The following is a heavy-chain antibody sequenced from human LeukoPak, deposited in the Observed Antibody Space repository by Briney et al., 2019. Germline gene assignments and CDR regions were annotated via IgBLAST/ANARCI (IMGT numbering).Heavy chain of an antibody. J-gene: IGHJ3*02. D-gene: IGHD3-22*01. CDR2: IYSGGST. CDR1: GFTVSSNY. Sequence: GGSLRLSCAASGFTVSSNYMSWVRQAPGKGLEWVSVIYSGGSTYYADSVKGRLTISRDNSKNTLYLQMNSLRAEDTAVYYCARDRDYYDSSGYIKWAFDIWGQGTMVTVSS. V-gene: IGHV3-53*01. CDR3: ARDRDYYDSSGYIKWAFDI.